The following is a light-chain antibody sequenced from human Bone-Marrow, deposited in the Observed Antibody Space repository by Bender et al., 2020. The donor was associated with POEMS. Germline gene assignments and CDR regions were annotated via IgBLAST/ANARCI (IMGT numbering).Light chain of an antibody. CDR3: QAWDSTTEDVV. CDR2: KDS. J-gene: IGLJ2*01. Sequence: SYDLTQPPSVSVSPGQTAKITCSGDALPKQYAYWYQQRPGQAPLMVIYKDSERPSGIPERFSGSNSGNTATLTISGTQAMDEADYCCQAWDSTTEDVVFGGGTKLTVL. V-gene: IGLV3-1*01. CDR1: ALPKQY.